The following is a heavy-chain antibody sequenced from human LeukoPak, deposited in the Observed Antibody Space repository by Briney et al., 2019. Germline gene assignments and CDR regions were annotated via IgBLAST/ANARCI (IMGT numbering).Heavy chain of an antibody. CDR3: AKGGGEHYYYYYGMDV. CDR2: ISWNGGSI. V-gene: IGHV3-9*01. Sequence: GRSLRLSCAASGFTFDDYAMHWVRQAPGKGLEWVSGISWNGGSIGYADSVKGRFTISRDNAKNSLYLQMNSLRAEDTALYYCAKGGGEHYYYYYGMDVWGQGTTVTVSS. CDR1: GFTFDDYA. D-gene: IGHD4-17*01. J-gene: IGHJ6*02.